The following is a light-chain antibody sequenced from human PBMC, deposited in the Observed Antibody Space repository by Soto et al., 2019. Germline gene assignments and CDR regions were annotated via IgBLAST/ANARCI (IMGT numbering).Light chain of an antibody. J-gene: IGKJ1*01. CDR3: QQYNSYSPT. V-gene: IGKV1-5*03. CDR1: QSISVW. Sequence: DIQMNQSPSSLSASLGDRVTITCRASQSISVWLAWYQQKAGKAPNLLIYKASRLESGVPSRFSGSGSETEFTLTISGLQPGDSATYYCQQYNSYSPTFGQGTKVEVK. CDR2: KAS.